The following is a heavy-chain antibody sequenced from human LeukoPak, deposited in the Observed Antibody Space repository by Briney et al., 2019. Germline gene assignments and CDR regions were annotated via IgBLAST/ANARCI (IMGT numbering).Heavy chain of an antibody. D-gene: IGHD3-22*01. V-gene: IGHV1-18*01. Sequence: ASVNVSCKASGYTFTSYGISWVRQAPGQGLEWMGWISAYNGNTNYAQKLQGRVTMTTDTSTSTAYMELRSLRSDDTAVYYCASNYDSSGYESADGAFDIWGQGTMVTVSS. J-gene: IGHJ3*02. CDR1: GYTFTSYG. CDR3: ASNYDSSGYESADGAFDI. CDR2: ISAYNGNT.